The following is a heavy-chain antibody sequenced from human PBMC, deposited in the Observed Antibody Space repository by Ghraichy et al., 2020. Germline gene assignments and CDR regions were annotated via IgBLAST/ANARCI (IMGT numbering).Heavy chain of an antibody. CDR3: ARDMDYSSSSQVALPGKPDY. Sequence: ASVKVSCKASGYTFTSYGISWVRQAPGQGLEWMGWISAYNGNTNYAQKLQGRVTMTTDTSTSTAYMELRSLRSDDTAVYYCARDMDYSSSSQVALPGKPDYWGQVILVTASS. CDR1: GYTFTSYG. V-gene: IGHV1-18*01. D-gene: IGHD6-6*01. J-gene: IGHJ4*02. CDR2: ISAYNGNT.